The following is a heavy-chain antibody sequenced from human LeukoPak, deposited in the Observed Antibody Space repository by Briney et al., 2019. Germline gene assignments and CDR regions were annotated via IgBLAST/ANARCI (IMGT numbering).Heavy chain of an antibody. CDR2: IYYTGNA. D-gene: IGHD6-19*01. J-gene: IGHJ5*02. CDR1: SDSMSNYY. V-gene: IGHV4-59*13. Sequence: SETLSLTCTVSSDSMSNYYWSWIRQPPGKGLEWFAYIYYTGNANYNPSLKSRVTISVDTSKNQFSLKLNSVTAADTAVYYCASFTAVAGKFDPWGQGTLVTVSS. CDR3: ASFTAVAGKFDP.